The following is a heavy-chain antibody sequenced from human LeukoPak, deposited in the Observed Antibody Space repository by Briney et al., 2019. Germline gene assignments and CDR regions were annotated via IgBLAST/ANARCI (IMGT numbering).Heavy chain of an antibody. CDR2: MNPKSAHT. J-gene: IGHJ5*02. CDR1: GYTFTSYD. D-gene: IGHD6-19*01. V-gene: IGHV1-8*01. Sequence: ASVKVSCKASGYTFTSYDIHWVRQASGHGLEWMGWMNPKSAHTGHAQRFQGRVTMTMNTSISTAYMELSSLTSEDTAMYYCTRGPSYHSKWVGGMWFDPWGQGTLVSVSS. CDR3: TRGPSYHSKWVGGMWFDP.